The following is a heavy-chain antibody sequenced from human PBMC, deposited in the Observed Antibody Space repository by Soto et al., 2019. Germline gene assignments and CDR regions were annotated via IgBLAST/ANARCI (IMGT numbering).Heavy chain of an antibody. CDR2: IYYTGST. V-gene: IGHV4-31*03. CDR3: ARGGEGEWIPLLDD. D-gene: IGHD3-16*01. CDR1: GGSITSGGSY. Sequence: QVQLQESGPGLVKPSQTLSLTCTVSGGSITSGGSYWSWIRQRPGKGLEWIGYIYYTGSTFYNPSLKSRVTISADRSTNQFSLKVNSVTVADTAMYYCARGGEGEWIPLLDDWGQGTTVTVSS. J-gene: IGHJ6*02.